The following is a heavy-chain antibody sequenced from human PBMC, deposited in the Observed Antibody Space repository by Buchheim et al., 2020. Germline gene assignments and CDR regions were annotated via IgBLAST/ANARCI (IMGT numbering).Heavy chain of an antibody. Sequence: VQLLESGGGLVQPGGSLRLSCAASGFTLANYAMIWVRQAPGKGLEWVSAVPADHSATYYAGSVKGRFPISRDISANTLYLQMSNLRPEDTALYYCARANVESRSGWANWFDPWGQGT. D-gene: IGHD6-19*01. CDR3: ARANVESRSGWANWFDP. CDR1: GFTLANYA. CDR2: VPADHSAT. J-gene: IGHJ5*02. V-gene: IGHV3-23*01.